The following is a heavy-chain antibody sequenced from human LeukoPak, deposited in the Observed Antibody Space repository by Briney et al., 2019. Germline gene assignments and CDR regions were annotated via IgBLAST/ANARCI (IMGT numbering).Heavy chain of an antibody. Sequence: PGGSLRLSCAASGFTFSDYYMSWIRQAPGKGLERVSYISSSGSTIYYADSVKGRFTISRDNAKNSLYLQMNSLRAEDTAVYYCARTMGSPYYYYMDVWGKGTTVTVSS. J-gene: IGHJ6*03. CDR3: ARTMGSPYYYYMDV. D-gene: IGHD3-10*01. V-gene: IGHV3-11*01. CDR1: GFTFSDYY. CDR2: ISSSGSTI.